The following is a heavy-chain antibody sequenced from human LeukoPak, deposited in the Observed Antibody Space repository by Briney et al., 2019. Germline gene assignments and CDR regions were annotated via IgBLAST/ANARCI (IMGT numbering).Heavy chain of an antibody. V-gene: IGHV4-34*01. CDR3: AGVSYYDSSGYRPESY. Sequence: SETLSLTCAVYGGSFSGYYWSWIRQPPGKGLEWIGEINHSGSTNYNPSLKSRVTISVDTSKNQFSLKLSSVTAADTAVYYCAGVSYYDSSGYRPESYWGQGTLVTVSS. CDR1: GGSFSGYY. D-gene: IGHD3-22*01. J-gene: IGHJ4*02. CDR2: INHSGST.